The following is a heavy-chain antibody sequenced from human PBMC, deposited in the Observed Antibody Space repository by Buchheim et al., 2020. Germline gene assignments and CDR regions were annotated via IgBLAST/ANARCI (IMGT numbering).Heavy chain of an antibody. CDR3: AKDLRSSSGYYYTIRDY. J-gene: IGHJ4*02. D-gene: IGHD3-22*01. Sequence: EVQLLESGGGLVQPGGSLRLSCAASGFTFSSYAMSWVRQAPGKGLEWVSAISGSGGSTYYADSVKGRFTISSDNSQNTLYLQMNSLRAEDTAVYYCAKDLRSSSGYYYTIRDYWGQGTL. CDR1: GFTFSSYA. V-gene: IGHV3-23*01. CDR2: ISGSGGST.